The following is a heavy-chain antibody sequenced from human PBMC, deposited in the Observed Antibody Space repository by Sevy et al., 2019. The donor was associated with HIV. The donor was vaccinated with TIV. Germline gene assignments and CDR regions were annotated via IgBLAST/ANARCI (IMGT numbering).Heavy chain of an antibody. V-gene: IGHV4-59*01. J-gene: IGHJ6*03. Sequence: SETLSLTCRVSGVSISSDYWSWIRQPPGKEAEWIGYIHHSGNSNYKTSLKSRVTMSVDTSKNQFSLNLRSVSAADTAVYYCARSVAANYMDVWGKGTTVTVSS. CDR3: ARSVAANYMDV. D-gene: IGHD1-26*01. CDR2: IHHSGNS. CDR1: GVSISSDY.